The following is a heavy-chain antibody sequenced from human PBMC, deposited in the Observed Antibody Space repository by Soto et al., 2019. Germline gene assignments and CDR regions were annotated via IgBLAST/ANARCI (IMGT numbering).Heavy chain of an antibody. D-gene: IGHD3-10*01. J-gene: IGHJ5*02. CDR1: GGSISSCNW. CDR3: ARDPGGRGRGYGSGSWDQFDP. CDR2: IYHSGST. V-gene: IGHV4-4*02. Sequence: SETLSLTCAVSGGSISSCNWWSWVRQPPGKGLEWIGEIYHSGSTNYNPSLKGRVTISVDKSKNQFSLKLSSVTAADTAVYYCARDPGGRGRGYGSGSWDQFDPWGQGTLVTVSS.